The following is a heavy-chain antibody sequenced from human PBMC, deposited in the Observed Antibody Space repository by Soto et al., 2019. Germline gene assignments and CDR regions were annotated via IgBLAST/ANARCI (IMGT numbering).Heavy chain of an antibody. D-gene: IGHD2-15*01. V-gene: IGHV3-23*01. Sequence: EVHLLESGGGVVQPGGSLRLACAASGFTFSSYAMSWVRQAPGKGLEWVSGIVGSGSSTYYADSVKGRFTISRDNSKSTLYLQMNSLRADDTALYYCAKAGGDCSGGSCYSNQGDYWGQGTLVTVSS. J-gene: IGHJ4*02. CDR2: IVGSGSST. CDR1: GFTFSSYA. CDR3: AKAGGDCSGGSCYSNQGDY.